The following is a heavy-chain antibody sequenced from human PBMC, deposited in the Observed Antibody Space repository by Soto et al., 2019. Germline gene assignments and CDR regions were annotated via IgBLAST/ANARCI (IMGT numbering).Heavy chain of an antibody. V-gene: IGHV4-38-2*01. Sequence: LSLPCDVSGDSLTSGYYWGFIRQPPGKGLEWMGSFYHTGSTYYNPSLKSRVTISVDTSTNQFSLKLTSVTAADTAVYYCARGGPYSSSLYYFDYWGQGTLVTVSS. D-gene: IGHD6-13*01. J-gene: IGHJ4*02. CDR3: ARGGPYSSSLYYFDY. CDR2: FYHTGST. CDR1: GDSLTSGYY.